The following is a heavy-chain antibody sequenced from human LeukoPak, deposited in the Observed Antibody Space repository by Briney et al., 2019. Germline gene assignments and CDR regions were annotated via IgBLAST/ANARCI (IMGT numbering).Heavy chain of an antibody. CDR1: GYTFTSYD. V-gene: IGHV1-8*01. CDR3: ARTYVTHYYYYYYMDV. CDR2: MNPNSGNT. D-gene: IGHD3-16*01. J-gene: IGHJ6*03. Sequence: ASVKVSCKASGYTFTSYDINWVRQATGQGLEWMGWMNPNSGNTGYAQKFQGRVTMTRNTSISTAYMELSSLRSEDTAVYYCARTYVTHYYYYYYMDVWGEGTTVTVSS.